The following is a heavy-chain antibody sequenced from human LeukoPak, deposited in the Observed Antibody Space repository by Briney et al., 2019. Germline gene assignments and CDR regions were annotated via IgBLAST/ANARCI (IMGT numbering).Heavy chain of an antibody. CDR1: GGTFSSYA. Sequence: SVKVSCKASGGTFSSYAISWVRQAPGQGLGWMGGIIPIFGTANYAQKFQGRVTITADKSTSTAYMEMSSLRSEDTAVYYCARVGGGDCSSTSCYRSGNWFDPWGQGTLVTVSS. CDR2: IIPIFGTA. V-gene: IGHV1-69*06. D-gene: IGHD2-2*01. CDR3: ARVGGGDCSSTSCYRSGNWFDP. J-gene: IGHJ5*02.